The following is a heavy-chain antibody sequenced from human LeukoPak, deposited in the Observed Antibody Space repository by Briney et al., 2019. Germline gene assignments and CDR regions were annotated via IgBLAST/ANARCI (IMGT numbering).Heavy chain of an antibody. CDR3: AGGTGFIIKD. D-gene: IGHD7-27*01. J-gene: IGHJ4*02. CDR2: IKQDGSEK. V-gene: IGHV3-7*03. Sequence: GGSLRLSCAASGFTFILYWMNWVRRAPGKGLERVANIKQDGSEKNYVDSVKGRFTISRDNAKNSLYLQMNNLRVEDTAMYYCAGGTGFIIKDWGQGTLVTVSS. CDR1: GFTFILYW.